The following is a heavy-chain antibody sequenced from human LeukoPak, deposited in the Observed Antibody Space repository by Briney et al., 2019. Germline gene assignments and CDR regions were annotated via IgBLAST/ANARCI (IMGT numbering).Heavy chain of an antibody. CDR1: GNTFTGHY. V-gene: IGHV1-2*02. D-gene: IGHD1-26*01. CDR3: ARSGEVAQWELLPYYFDY. CDR2: SNPNSGGT. Sequence: GASVKVSCKVSGNTFTGHYMHWVRQAPGQGLEWVGWSNPNSGGTNYAQKFQGRVTMTRDTSISTAYMELSRLRSDDTAVYYCARSGEVAQWELLPYYFDYWGQGTLVTVSS. J-gene: IGHJ4*02.